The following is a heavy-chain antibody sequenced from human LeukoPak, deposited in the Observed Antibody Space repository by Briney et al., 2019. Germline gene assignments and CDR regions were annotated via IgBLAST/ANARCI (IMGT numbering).Heavy chain of an antibody. Sequence: GGSLRLSCAASGLTFSSSAMSWVRQAPGKGLEWVSSITSSGDSTFYADSVKGRFTISRDNSKNTLYLQMNSLRVEDTAVYYCARNNGDRADAFDIWGQGTMVTVSS. CDR3: ARNNGDRADAFDI. J-gene: IGHJ3*02. CDR2: ITSSGDST. CDR1: GLTFSSSA. V-gene: IGHV3-23*01. D-gene: IGHD1-14*01.